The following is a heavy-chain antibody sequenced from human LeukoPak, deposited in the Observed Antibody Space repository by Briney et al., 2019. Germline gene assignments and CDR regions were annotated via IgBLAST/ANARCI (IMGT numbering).Heavy chain of an antibody. CDR1: GYTFTRYG. CDR3: ARDLVLRYLREGPGDY. J-gene: IGHJ4*02. D-gene: IGHD3-9*01. Sequence: ASVKVSCKASGYTFTRYGISWVRPAPGQGLEWMGWISTYNGDTKYAQKLQDRVTMTRDTSTSTAYMELRSLTSDDMAVYYCARDLVLRYLREGPGDYWGQGTLVTVSS. V-gene: IGHV1-18*03. CDR2: ISTYNGDT.